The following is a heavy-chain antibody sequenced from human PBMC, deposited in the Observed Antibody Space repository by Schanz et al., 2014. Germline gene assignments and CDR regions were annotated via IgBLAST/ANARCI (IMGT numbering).Heavy chain of an antibody. Sequence: QVQLQESGPGLLKPSETLSLTCTVSGGSIRSYFWSWVRQPAGKGLEWIGRIYSRGSSTYNPSLKSRVTISTDPPNNQSSLKLNSVTAADTAVYYCARGGSVATIAPYTWFDPWGQGTLVTVSS. J-gene: IGHJ5*02. V-gene: IGHV4-4*07. CDR3: ARGGSVATIAPYTWFDP. CDR2: IYSRGSS. CDR1: GGSIRSYF. D-gene: IGHD5-12*01.